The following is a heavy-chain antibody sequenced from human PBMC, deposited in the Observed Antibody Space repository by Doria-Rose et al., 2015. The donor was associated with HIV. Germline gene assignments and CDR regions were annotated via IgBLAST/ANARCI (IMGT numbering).Heavy chain of an antibody. J-gene: IGHJ6*02. CDR2: IHHSGST. CDR1: GGSFSGYY. Sequence: QVQLQESGAGLVKPSETLSLTCAVFGGSFSGYYWSWIRQPPGKGLDWIGEIHHSGSTNYKTSLTSRVTISLDTSKTLFSLKPSSVTAADTAVYYCARGLLRGGWNDVDYYYGMDVWGQGTTVTVSS. CDR3: ARGLLRGGWNDVDYYYGMDV. V-gene: IGHV4-34*01. D-gene: IGHD1-1*01.